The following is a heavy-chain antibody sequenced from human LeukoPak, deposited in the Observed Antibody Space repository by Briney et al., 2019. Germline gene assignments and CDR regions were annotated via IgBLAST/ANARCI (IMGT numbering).Heavy chain of an antibody. V-gene: IGHV3-33*01. Sequence: GRSLRLSYAASGFTFSSYGMHWVRQAPGKGLEWVAVIWYDGSNKYYADSVKGRFTISRDNSKNTLYLQMNSLRAEDTAVYYCARQKWFGELFAYYMDVWGKGTTVTVSS. D-gene: IGHD3-10*01. CDR2: IWYDGSNK. CDR1: GFTFSSYG. J-gene: IGHJ6*03. CDR3: ARQKWFGELFAYYMDV.